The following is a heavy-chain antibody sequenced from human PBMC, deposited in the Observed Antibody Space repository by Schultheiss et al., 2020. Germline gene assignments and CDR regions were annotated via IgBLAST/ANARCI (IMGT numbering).Heavy chain of an antibody. CDR3: ARYRNYDYLDY. J-gene: IGHJ4*02. CDR2: IDWDDDK. Sequence: SGPTLVKPTETLTLTCTVSGFSLSNARMGVSWIRQPPGKALEWLARIDWDDDKFYSTSLKTRLTISKDTSKNQVVLIMTNMDPVDTATYYCARYRNYDYLDYWGQGTLVTVSS. CDR1: GFSLSNARMG. V-gene: IGHV2-70*04. D-gene: IGHD1-7*01.